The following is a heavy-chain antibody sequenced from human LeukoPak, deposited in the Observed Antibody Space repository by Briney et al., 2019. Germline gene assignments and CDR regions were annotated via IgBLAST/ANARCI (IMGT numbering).Heavy chain of an antibody. CDR3: VKGSSGYDLGYYYYYGMDV. J-gene: IGHJ6*02. Sequence: GGSLRLSCAASGFTFSSYGMHWVRQAPGKGLEWVAFIRYDGSNKYYADSVKGRFTISRDNSKNTLYLQMNSLRAEDTAVYYCVKGSSGYDLGYYYYYGMDVWGQGTTVTVSS. D-gene: IGHD5-12*01. CDR2: IRYDGSNK. CDR1: GFTFSSYG. V-gene: IGHV3-30*02.